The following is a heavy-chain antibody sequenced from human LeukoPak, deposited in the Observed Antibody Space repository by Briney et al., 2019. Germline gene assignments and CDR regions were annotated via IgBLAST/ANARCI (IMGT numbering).Heavy chain of an antibody. D-gene: IGHD3-22*01. CDR1: GYSFSSYW. V-gene: IGHV5-51*01. Sequence: GEPLKISCKGSGYSFSSYWIGWVRQMPGKGLESMGIIYPGDSDTRYSPSFQGQVTISADKSISTAYLQWSSLKASDTAMYYCARRFPGSGYYYFDYWGQGTLVTVSS. J-gene: IGHJ4*02. CDR2: IYPGDSDT. CDR3: ARRFPGSGYYYFDY.